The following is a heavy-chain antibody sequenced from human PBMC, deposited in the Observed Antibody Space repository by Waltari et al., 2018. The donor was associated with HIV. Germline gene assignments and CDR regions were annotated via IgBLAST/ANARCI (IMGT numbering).Heavy chain of an antibody. Sequence: QVQLVQSGAEVKKPGASVTVSCKAFGYTFTSYDINWVRQATGQGLEWMGWMKPDSGKTGYAKGFQSKVTMTRKTSITTAYMELSGLRSEDTAVYYCARRASSWYESRENYFYGMDVWGQGTTVTVSS. CDR1: GYTFTSYD. D-gene: IGHD6-13*01. V-gene: IGHV1-8*01. CDR2: MKPDSGKT. CDR3: ARRASSWYESRENYFYGMDV. J-gene: IGHJ6*02.